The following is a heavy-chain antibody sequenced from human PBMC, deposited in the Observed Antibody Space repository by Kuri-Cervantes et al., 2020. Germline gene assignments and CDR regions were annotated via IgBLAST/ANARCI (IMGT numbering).Heavy chain of an antibody. CDR3: ARTLGSMGLSLHYRLDV. D-gene: IGHD4/OR15-4a*01. V-gene: IGHV1-2*02. CDR2: IIPFLQVP. Sequence: ASVKVSCKASGYTFTGYYIHWVRQAPGQGLEWMGGIIPFLQVPNYAQKFHGRLTITTDESKNTVYMELNSLTSDDTAIYYCARTLGSMGLSLHYRLDVWGQGTTVTVSS. J-gene: IGHJ6*02. CDR1: GYTFTGYY.